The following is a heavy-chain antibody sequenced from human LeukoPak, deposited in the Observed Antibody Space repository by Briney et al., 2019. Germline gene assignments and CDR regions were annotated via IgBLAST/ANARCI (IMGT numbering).Heavy chain of an antibody. V-gene: IGHV4-34*01. D-gene: IGHD3-10*01. J-gene: IGHJ4*02. CDR2: INHSGST. CDR3: ARIYGSGSYYTDY. Sequence: SETLSLTCAVYGRSFSGYYWSWIRQPPGKGLEWIGEINHSGSTNYNPSLKSRVTISVDTSRNQFSLKLSSVTAADTAVYYCARIYGSGSYYTDYWGQGTLVTVSS. CDR1: GRSFSGYY.